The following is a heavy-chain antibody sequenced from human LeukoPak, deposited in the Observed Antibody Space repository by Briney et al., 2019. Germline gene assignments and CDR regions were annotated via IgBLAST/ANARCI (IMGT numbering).Heavy chain of an antibody. V-gene: IGHV3-21*01. D-gene: IGHD4-17*01. CDR1: GFTFSSYT. CDR3: TRGSYGDYEY. CDR2: IDPSSTYI. Sequence: GGSLRLSCAASGFTFSSYTMNWVRQAPGKGLEWVSSIDPSSTYIYYADSVKGRFTISRDNAHNSLYLQMNSLRAEDTAVYYCTRGSYGDYEYWGQGTLVTVSS. J-gene: IGHJ4*02.